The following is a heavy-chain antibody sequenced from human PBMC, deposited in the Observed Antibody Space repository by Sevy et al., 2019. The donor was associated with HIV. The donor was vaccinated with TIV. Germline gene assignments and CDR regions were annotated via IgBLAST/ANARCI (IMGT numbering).Heavy chain of an antibody. CDR2: IKSEIDGGAI. J-gene: IGHJ6*02. V-gene: IGHV3-15*01. CDR1: GFTFSSAW. CDR3: IKDPGYRGYDEEVINYYYYGMDV. Sequence: GGSLRLSCAASGFTFSSAWMSWVRQAPGKGLEWVGRIKSEIDGGAIDYAAPVKGRFSISREDSKNTVYLQTNSLKTEDTAVYYCIKDPGYRGYDEEVINYYYYGMDVWGQGTTVTVSS. D-gene: IGHD5-12*01.